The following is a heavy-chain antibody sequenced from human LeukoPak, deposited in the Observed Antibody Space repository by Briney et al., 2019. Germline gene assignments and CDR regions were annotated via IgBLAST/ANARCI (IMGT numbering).Heavy chain of an antibody. CDR1: GFTFSSYA. J-gene: IGHJ4*02. CDR3: AKVYDSSGLFDY. CDR2: ISGSGGST. Sequence: PGGSLRLSCAASGFTFSSYAMSWVRQAPGKGLEWVSAISGSGGSTYYADSVRGRFTISRDNSKNTLYLQMNSLRAEDTAVYYCAKVYDSSGLFDYWGQGTLVTVSS. V-gene: IGHV3-23*01. D-gene: IGHD3-22*01.